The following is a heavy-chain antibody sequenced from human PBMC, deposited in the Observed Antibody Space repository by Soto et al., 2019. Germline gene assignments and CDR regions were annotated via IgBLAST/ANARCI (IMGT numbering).Heavy chain of an antibody. Sequence: EVHLVESGGGLVEPGGSLRLSCAASGFTFSSYSMNWVRQAPGKGPEWVSSVSSSGTYTQYADSVKGRFTISRDNAKNALYLQVNSLRAEDTAVYYCARVGCSGGGCSSRGDLYYGVDVWGHGTTVTVTS. V-gene: IGHV3-21*01. CDR1: GFTFSSYS. CDR3: ARVGCSGGGCSSRGDLYYGVDV. J-gene: IGHJ6*02. CDR2: VSSSGTYT. D-gene: IGHD2-15*01.